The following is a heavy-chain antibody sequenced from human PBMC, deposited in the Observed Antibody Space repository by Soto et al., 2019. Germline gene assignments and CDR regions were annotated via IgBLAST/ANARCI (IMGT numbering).Heavy chain of an antibody. V-gene: IGHV1-2*02. CDR1: GYTFTGYY. D-gene: IGHD6-13*01. CDR2: INPNSGGT. J-gene: IGHJ6*04. Sequence: GASVKVSCKASGYTFTGYYMHWVRQAPGQGLEWMGWINPNSGGTNYAQKFQGRVTMTRDTSISTAYMELSRLRSDDTAVYYCATHPKGYSSSWTGRYYGIDVWGKGPAVTGSS. CDR3: ATHPKGYSSSWTGRYYGIDV.